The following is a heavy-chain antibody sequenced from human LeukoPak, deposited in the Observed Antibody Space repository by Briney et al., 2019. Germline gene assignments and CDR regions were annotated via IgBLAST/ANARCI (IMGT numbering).Heavy chain of an antibody. CDR2: IYYSGST. CDR3: ARITYYDFWSGYYTLNDAFDI. J-gene: IGHJ3*02. V-gene: IGHV4-39*01. CDR1: GGSISSSSYY. D-gene: IGHD3-3*01. Sequence: SETLSLTCTVSGGSISSSSYYWGGIRQPPRKGLEWIGSIYYSGSTYYNPSLKSRVTISVDTSKNQFSLKLSSVTAADTAVYYCARITYYDFWSGYYTLNDAFDIWGQGTMVTVSS.